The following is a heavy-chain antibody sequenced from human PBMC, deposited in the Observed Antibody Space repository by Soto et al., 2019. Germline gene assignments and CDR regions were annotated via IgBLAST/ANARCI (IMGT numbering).Heavy chain of an antibody. V-gene: IGHV3-7*01. CDR1: GFTFSSYW. CDR2: IKQAGSEK. Sequence: EVQLVESGGGLVQPGGSLRLSCAASGFTFSSYWMSWVRQAPGKGLEWVANIKQAGSEKYYVDSVKGRFTISRDNAKNTLSLSMNRMRAEDTAVYYCARPTVSAVNSCDYYYYYGMAVWGQGTTVTVSS. J-gene: IGHJ6*02. D-gene: IGHD4-17*01. CDR3: ARPTVSAVNSCDYYYYYGMAV.